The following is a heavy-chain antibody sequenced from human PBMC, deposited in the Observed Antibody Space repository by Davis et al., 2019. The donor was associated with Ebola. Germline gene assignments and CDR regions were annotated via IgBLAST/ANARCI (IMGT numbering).Heavy chain of an antibody. D-gene: IGHD1-1*01. J-gene: IGHJ4*02. CDR3: AREGREGNWNPLDY. CDR1: GYTFTSYG. V-gene: IGHV1-69*04. Sequence: SVKVSCKASGYTFTSYGIGWVRQAPGQGLEWMGRIIPILGIANYAQKFQGRVTITADKSTSTAYMELSSLRSEDTAVYYCAREGREGNWNPLDYWGQGTLVTVSS. CDR2: IIPILGIA.